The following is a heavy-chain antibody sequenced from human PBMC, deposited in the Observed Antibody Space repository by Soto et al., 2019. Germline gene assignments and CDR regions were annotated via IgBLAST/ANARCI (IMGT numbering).Heavy chain of an antibody. V-gene: IGHV1-46*01. CDR3: ARERIGAGGTTFDY. Sequence: QVQLVQSGAEVKKPGASVKAYCKASGYMFTKYYLHWVRQAPGQGLEWMGIFNPDTGNTEYAQNFQGRVTMTRDTSTSTVYMELSSLRSEDTAVYYCARERIGAGGTTFDYWGQGTLVTVSS. CDR2: FNPDTGNT. J-gene: IGHJ4*02. D-gene: IGHD6-13*01. CDR1: GYMFTKYY.